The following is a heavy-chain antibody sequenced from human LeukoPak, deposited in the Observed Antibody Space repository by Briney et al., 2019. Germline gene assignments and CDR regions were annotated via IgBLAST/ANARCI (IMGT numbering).Heavy chain of an antibody. CDR3: ARTTVTKNGTYGMDV. V-gene: IGHV4-4*07. CDR2: IYTSGST. J-gene: IGHJ6*02. CDR1: GGSISSYY. D-gene: IGHD4-17*01. Sequence: SETLSPTCTVSGGSISSYYWSWIRQPAGKGLEWIGRIYTSGSTNYNPSLKSRVTMSVDTSKNQFSLKLSSVTAADTAVYYCARTTVTKNGTYGMDVWGQGTTVTVSS.